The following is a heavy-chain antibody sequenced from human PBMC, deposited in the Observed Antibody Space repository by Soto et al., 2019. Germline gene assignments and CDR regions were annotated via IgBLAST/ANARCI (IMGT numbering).Heavy chain of an antibody. Sequence: SETLSLTCTVSGGSISSYYWSWIRQPPGKGLEWIGYIYYSGSTNYNPSLKSRVTISVDTSKNQFSLKLSSVTAADTAVYYCARGGWGKSGIAYSRTRLYYFDYWGQGTLVTVSS. D-gene: IGHD6-13*01. CDR3: ARGGWGKSGIAYSRTRLYYFDY. CDR2: IYYSGST. J-gene: IGHJ4*02. V-gene: IGHV4-59*01. CDR1: GGSISSYY.